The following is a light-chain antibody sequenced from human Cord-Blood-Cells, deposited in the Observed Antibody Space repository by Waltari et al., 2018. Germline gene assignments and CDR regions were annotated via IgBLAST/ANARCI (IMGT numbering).Light chain of an antibody. Sequence: EIVMTQSPATLSVSPGERATLSCRASQSVSSNLAWDQQKPGQAPRLLIYGASTRATGIPARFSGSGSGTEFTLTISSLQSEDFAVYYCQQYNNWPPYTFGQGTKLESK. CDR1: QSVSSN. V-gene: IGKV3-15*01. J-gene: IGKJ2*01. CDR2: GAS. CDR3: QQYNNWPPYT.